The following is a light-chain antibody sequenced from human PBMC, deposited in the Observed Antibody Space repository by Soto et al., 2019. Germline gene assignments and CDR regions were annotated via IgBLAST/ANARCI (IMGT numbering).Light chain of an antibody. Sequence: DIQMTQSPSTLSASVGDRVTITCRASQSISSWLAWYQQKPGKAPKLLIYKAFSLESGSPSRFSGSGSLTEFTLTISSLQPDDYATYDCQHYNTYPLTVGGGTKVEIK. J-gene: IGKJ4*01. CDR2: KAF. CDR1: QSISSW. CDR3: QHYNTYPLT. V-gene: IGKV1-5*03.